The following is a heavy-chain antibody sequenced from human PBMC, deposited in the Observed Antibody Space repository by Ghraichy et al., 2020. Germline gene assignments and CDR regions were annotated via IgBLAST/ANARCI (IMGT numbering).Heavy chain of an antibody. CDR3: ARLQRAFEF. V-gene: IGHV4-39*01. J-gene: IGHJ4*02. CDR2: VHYSGST. Sequence: SETLSLTCTVSGGSMSSSIYYWGWIRQPPGRGLEWIGSVHYSGSTYYNPSLKSRVTISIDTSKNQFSLKLNSVTAADTAVYYCARLQRAFEFWGQGTLVTVSS. D-gene: IGHD6-25*01. CDR1: GGSMSSSIYY.